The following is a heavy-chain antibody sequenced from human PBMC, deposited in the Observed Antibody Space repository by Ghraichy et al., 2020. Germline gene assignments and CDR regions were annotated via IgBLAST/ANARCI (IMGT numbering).Heavy chain of an antibody. CDR3: AREKEVVVVAATRTFGY. V-gene: IGHV3-30-3*01. Sequence: GGSLRLSCAVSGFIFSRYPMHWVRQAPGKGLEWVAVLSYDGNNPYYADSVKGRFTISRDNSTNTLYLQMNSLRAEDTAVYYCAREKEVVVVAATRTFGYWGQGTLVTVSS. D-gene: IGHD2-15*01. J-gene: IGHJ4*02. CDR1: GFIFSRYP. CDR2: LSYDGNNP.